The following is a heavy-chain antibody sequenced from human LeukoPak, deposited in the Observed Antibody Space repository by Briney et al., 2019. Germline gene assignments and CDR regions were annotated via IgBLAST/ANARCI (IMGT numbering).Heavy chain of an antibody. CDR1: GFTFSSYA. CDR3: ARVQSGYYVWGAFDI. V-gene: IGHV3-7*01. J-gene: IGHJ3*02. CDR2: IKQDGSEK. Sequence: GGSLRLSCAASGFTFSSYAMTWVRQAPGKGLEWVANIKQDGSEKYYVDSVKGRFTISRDNAKNSLYLQMNSLRAEDTAVYYCARVQSGYYVWGAFDIWGQGTMVTVSS. D-gene: IGHD3-22*01.